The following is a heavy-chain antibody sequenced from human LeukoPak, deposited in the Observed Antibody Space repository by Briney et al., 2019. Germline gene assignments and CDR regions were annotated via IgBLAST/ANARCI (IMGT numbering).Heavy chain of an antibody. Sequence: GGSLRLSCAASGFTFSSYWMHWVRQAPGKGLVWVSRISPDGSTTGHADSVKGRFTISRDNAKNSLYLQMNTLRAEDKAVYYCARFELDSGGYASNFDSWGQGTLVTVSS. V-gene: IGHV3-74*01. D-gene: IGHD3-22*01. J-gene: IGHJ4*02. CDR1: GFTFSSYW. CDR3: ARFELDSGGYASNFDS. CDR2: ISPDGSTT.